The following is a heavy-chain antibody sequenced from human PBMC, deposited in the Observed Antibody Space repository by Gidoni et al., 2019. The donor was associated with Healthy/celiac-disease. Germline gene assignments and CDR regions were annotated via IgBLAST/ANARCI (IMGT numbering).Heavy chain of an antibody. J-gene: IGHJ6*02. CDR1: GFTFSSYS. V-gene: IGHV3-21*01. CDR2: ISSSSSYI. Sequence: EVQLVESGGGLVKPGGSLSLSCAASGFTFSSYSMNWVRQAPGKGLGWVSYISSSSSYIYYADSVKGRFTISRDNAKNSLYLQMNSLRAEDTAVYYCARGGGRVPAALDVWGQGTTVTVSS. CDR3: ARGGGRVPAALDV. D-gene: IGHD2-2*01.